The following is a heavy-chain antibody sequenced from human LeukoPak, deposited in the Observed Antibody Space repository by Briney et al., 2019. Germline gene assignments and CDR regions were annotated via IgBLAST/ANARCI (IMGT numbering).Heavy chain of an antibody. D-gene: IGHD3-3*01. CDR2: ISSDSSYI. Sequence: GGSLRLSCAASGFSFNTYAMHWVRQAPGKGLEWVSSISSDSSYIYYADSVRGRFTISRDNTKNSLYLQMNSLRAEDTALYYCVEGNSNAFDIWGQGTMVTVSS. J-gene: IGHJ3*02. CDR3: VEGNSNAFDI. CDR1: GFSFNTYA. V-gene: IGHV3-21*01.